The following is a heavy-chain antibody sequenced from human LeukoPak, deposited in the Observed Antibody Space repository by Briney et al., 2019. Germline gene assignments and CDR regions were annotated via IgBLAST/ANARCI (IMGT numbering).Heavy chain of an antibody. CDR2: MNPNSGNT. CDR3: ARQTQVVVAATRSFDYYYYMDV. CDR1: GYTFTSYD. J-gene: IGHJ6*03. D-gene: IGHD2-15*01. V-gene: IGHV1-8*01. Sequence: ASVTVSCKASGYTFTSYDINWVRQATGQELAWMGWMNPNSGNTGYAQKFQGRVTMTRNTSISTAHMELSSLRSEDTAVYYCARQTQVVVAATRSFDYYYYMDVWGKGTTVTVSS.